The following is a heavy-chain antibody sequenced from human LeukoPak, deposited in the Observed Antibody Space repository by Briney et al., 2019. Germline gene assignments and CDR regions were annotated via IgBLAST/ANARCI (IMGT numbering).Heavy chain of an antibody. V-gene: IGHV4-34*01. J-gene: IGHJ3*02. CDR3: ARGMTTPDDAFDI. Sequence: SETLSLTCAVYIDSFTNYYWNWIRQTPGKGLEWIGEVNDSGGTNINPSLRSRVILSVDTSKNQFSLKLISVTAADTAVYYCARGMTTPDDAFDIWGQGTMVTVSS. CDR2: VNDSGGT. D-gene: IGHD4-11*01. CDR1: IDSFTNYY.